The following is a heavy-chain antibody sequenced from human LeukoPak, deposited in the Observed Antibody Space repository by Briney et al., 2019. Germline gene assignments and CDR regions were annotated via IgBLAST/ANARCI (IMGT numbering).Heavy chain of an antibody. CDR2: IIPILGIA. V-gene: IGHV1-69*02. CDR3: ARNPLYYYGSGSLYYFDY. Sequence: SVKVSCKASGGTFSSYTISWVRQAPGQGLEWMGRIIPILGIANYAQKFQGRVTITADKSTSTAYMELSSLRSEDTAVYYCARNPLYYYGSGSLYYFDYWGQGTLVTVSS. J-gene: IGHJ4*02. CDR1: GGTFSSYT. D-gene: IGHD3-10*01.